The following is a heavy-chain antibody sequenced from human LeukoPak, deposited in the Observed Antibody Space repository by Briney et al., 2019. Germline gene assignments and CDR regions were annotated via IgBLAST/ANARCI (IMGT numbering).Heavy chain of an antibody. CDR1: GFTFSGYW. D-gene: IGHD6-13*01. CDR3: ARDGTAAGLYFDL. J-gene: IGHJ4*01. V-gene: IGHV3-74*01. CDR2: INSDGSSI. Sequence: GGSLRLSCAASGFTFSGYWMHWVRQAPGKGLVWVSRINSDGSSIRYADSVKGRFTISRDDTKNSLSLQVNSLRVEDTAVYYCARDGTAAGLYFDLWGQGALVTVSS.